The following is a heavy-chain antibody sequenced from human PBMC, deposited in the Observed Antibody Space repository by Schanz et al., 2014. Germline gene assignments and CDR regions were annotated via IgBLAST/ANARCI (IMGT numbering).Heavy chain of an antibody. CDR3: AFDRDDAYDI. CDR1: GYTFTSYG. J-gene: IGHJ4*02. D-gene: IGHD3-16*01. Sequence: QVQWVQSGADVKKPGASVKVSCKASGYTFTSYGISWVRQAPGQGLEWMGRIYLSDGSTRYAQKFQGRVTVTRDTSTTTVYMDLSSLISEDTAVYYCAFDRDDAYDIWGQGTLVTVSS. CDR2: IYLSDGST. V-gene: IGHV1-46*01.